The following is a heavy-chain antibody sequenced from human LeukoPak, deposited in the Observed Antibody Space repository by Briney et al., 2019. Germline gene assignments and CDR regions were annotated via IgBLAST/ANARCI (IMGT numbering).Heavy chain of an antibody. J-gene: IGHJ5*02. D-gene: IGHD3-10*01. Sequence: ASVKVSCKASGYTFTGYYMHWVRQAPGQRLEWMGWINAGNGNTKYSQKFQGRVTITRDTSASTAYMELSSLRSEDTAVYYCARDRPLSFYGWFDPWGQGTLVTVSS. V-gene: IGHV1-3*01. CDR3: ARDRPLSFYGWFDP. CDR2: INAGNGNT. CDR1: GYTFTGYY.